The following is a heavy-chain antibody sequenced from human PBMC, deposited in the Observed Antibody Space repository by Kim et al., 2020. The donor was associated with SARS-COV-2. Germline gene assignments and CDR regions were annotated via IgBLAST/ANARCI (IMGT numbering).Heavy chain of an antibody. CDR3: AGYCGGDCYNFDY. V-gene: IGHV3-11*01. J-gene: IGHJ4*02. D-gene: IGHD2-21*02. Sequence: YADSVKGRFTISRDNAKNSLYLQMNSLRAEDTAVYYCAGYCGGDCYNFDYWGQGTLVTVSS.